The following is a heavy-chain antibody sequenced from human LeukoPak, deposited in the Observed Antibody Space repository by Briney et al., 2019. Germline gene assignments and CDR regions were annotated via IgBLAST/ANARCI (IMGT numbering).Heavy chain of an antibody. CDR2: IYYSGST. CDR1: GGSISSYY. Sequence: SETLSLTCTVSGGSISSYYWSWIRQPPGKGLERIGYIYYSGSTNYNPSLKSRVTISVDTSKNQFSLKLSSVTAADTAVYYCSGNYYYYGMDVWGKGTTVTVSS. J-gene: IGHJ6*04. CDR3: SGNYYYYGMDV. D-gene: IGHD1-1*01. V-gene: IGHV4-59*01.